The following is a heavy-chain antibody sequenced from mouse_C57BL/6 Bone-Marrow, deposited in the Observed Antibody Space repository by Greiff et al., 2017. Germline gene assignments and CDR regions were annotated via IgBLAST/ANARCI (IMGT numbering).Heavy chain of an antibody. CDR1: GYSFTDYN. CDR2: INPNYGTT. V-gene: IGHV1-39*01. CDR3: ARDDNSNYNAMDY. J-gene: IGHJ4*01. D-gene: IGHD2-5*01. Sequence: VQLKESGPELVKPGASVKISCKASGYSFTDYNMHWVKQSNGKSLEWIGVINPNYGTTSYNQKFKGKATLTVDQSSSTAYMQLNSLTSEESAVYDCARDDNSNYNAMDYWGQGTSVTVSS.